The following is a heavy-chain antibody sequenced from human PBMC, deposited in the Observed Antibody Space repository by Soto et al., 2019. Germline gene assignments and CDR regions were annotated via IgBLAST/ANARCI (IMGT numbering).Heavy chain of an antibody. CDR1: GGSISSSGSY. D-gene: IGHD3-3*01. Sequence: SETLSLTCTVSGGSISSSGSYWGWVRQPPGKGLEWIVSFYYTGGTYSTYYNPSLKSRVTISVDTPMRQFSLNLRSVIAADTAVYYCASPRQGNYDFLSGYYALDYWSQGTLVTVSS. CDR3: ASPRQGNYDFLSGYYALDY. J-gene: IGHJ4*02. CDR2: FYYTGGTYST. V-gene: IGHV4-39*01.